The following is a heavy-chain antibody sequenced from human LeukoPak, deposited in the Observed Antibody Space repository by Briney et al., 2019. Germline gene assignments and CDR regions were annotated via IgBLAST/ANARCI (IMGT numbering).Heavy chain of an antibody. CDR2: IIPIFGTA. V-gene: IGHV1-69*13. D-gene: IGHD5-18*01. Sequence: SVKVSCKASGGTFSSYAISWVRQAPGQGLEWMGGIIPIFGTANYAQKFQGRVTITADESTSTAYMELSSLRSGDTAVYYCARSVRTAMDYFDYWGQGTLVTVSS. CDR3: ARSVRTAMDYFDY. J-gene: IGHJ4*02. CDR1: GGTFSSYA.